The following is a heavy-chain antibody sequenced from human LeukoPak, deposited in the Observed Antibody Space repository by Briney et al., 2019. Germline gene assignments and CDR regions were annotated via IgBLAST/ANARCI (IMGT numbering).Heavy chain of an antibody. V-gene: IGHV4-34*01. Sequence: SETLSLTCAVYGGSFSGYYWSWIRQPPGKGLEWIGEINHSGSTNYNPSLKSRVTISVDTSKNQFSLKLSSVTAADTAVYYCARDLAWYYYGSGSLVDWFDPWGQGTLVTVSS. J-gene: IGHJ5*02. CDR3: ARDLAWYYYGSGSLVDWFDP. CDR1: GGSFSGYY. D-gene: IGHD3-10*01. CDR2: INHSGST.